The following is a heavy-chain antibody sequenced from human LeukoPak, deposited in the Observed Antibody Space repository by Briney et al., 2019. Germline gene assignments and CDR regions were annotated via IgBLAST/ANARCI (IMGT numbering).Heavy chain of an antibody. D-gene: IGHD3-22*01. J-gene: IGHJ4*02. CDR1: GFTFINYA. Sequence: GGSLRLSCAASGFTFINYAMSWVRQAPGKGLEWVSAISGSGGSTYYADSVKGRFTISRDNSKNMLYLQMNRLRAEDTAVYYCAKGVRGSSGYYSAKPYFDYWGQGTLVTVSS. CDR3: AKGVRGSSGYYSAKPYFDY. CDR2: ISGSGGST. V-gene: IGHV3-23*01.